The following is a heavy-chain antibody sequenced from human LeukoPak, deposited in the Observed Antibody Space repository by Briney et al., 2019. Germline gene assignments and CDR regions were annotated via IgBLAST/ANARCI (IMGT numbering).Heavy chain of an antibody. Sequence: PSETLSLTCTVSGGSISSSSYYWGWLRQPPGKGLEWIGSSYYSGSTYYIPSLKSRVTISVDTSKNQFSLKLSSVTAADTAVYYCAGRLRFLEWLLSDWFDPWGQGTLVTVSS. V-gene: IGHV4-39*01. CDR2: SYYSGST. J-gene: IGHJ5*02. CDR1: GGSISSSSYY. D-gene: IGHD3-3*01. CDR3: AGRLRFLEWLLSDWFDP.